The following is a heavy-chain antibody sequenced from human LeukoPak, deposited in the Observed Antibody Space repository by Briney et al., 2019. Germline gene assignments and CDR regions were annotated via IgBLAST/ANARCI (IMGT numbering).Heavy chain of an antibody. CDR1: GFTFSSYW. CDR3: ARERNTYYDILTGPFCDY. CDR2: IKKDGSEK. V-gene: IGHV3-7*04. J-gene: IGHJ4*02. D-gene: IGHD3-9*01. Sequence: PGGSLRLSCAASGFTFSSYWMSWVRQAPGKGLEWVANIKKDGSEKYYVDSVKGRFTISRDNAKNSLYLQMNSLRAEDTAVYYCARERNTYYDILTGPFCDYWGQGTLVTVSS.